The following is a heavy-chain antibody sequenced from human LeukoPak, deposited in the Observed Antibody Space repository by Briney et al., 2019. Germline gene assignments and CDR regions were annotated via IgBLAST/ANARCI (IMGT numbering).Heavy chain of an antibody. J-gene: IGHJ4*02. Sequence: GGSLRLSCAASGFTFSDYYMSWIRQAPGKGLEWVSYISSSGSTIYYADSVKGRFTISRDNAKNSLYLQMNSLRAEDTAAYYCARVRYNWNYDYWGQGTLVTVSS. CDR2: ISSSGSTI. CDR3: ARVRYNWNYDY. D-gene: IGHD1-7*01. V-gene: IGHV3-11*04. CDR1: GFTFSDYY.